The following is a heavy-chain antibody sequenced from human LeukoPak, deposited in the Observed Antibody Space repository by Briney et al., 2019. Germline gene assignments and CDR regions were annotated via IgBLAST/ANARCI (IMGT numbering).Heavy chain of an antibody. CDR3: ATDRNLEDCRSSSCYGVWAFNV. J-gene: IGHJ3*01. V-gene: IGHV1-69*13. CDR1: GGTFSSYA. Sequence: VASVKVFCKASGGTFSSYAISWVRQAPGQGLEWMGGIIPIFGTANYAQKFQGRVTITADESTDTAYLELSSLRSEDTAVYYCATDRNLEDCRSSSCYGVWAFNVWGQGTMVTVSS. D-gene: IGHD2-2*01. CDR2: IIPIFGTA.